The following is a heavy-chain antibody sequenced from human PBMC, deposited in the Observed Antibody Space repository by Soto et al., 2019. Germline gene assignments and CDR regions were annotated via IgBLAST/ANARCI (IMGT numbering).Heavy chain of an antibody. D-gene: IGHD6-19*01. CDR2: IKQDGSEK. CDR3: ARDQGQWLVKRGAFDI. J-gene: IGHJ3*02. V-gene: IGHV3-7*01. CDR1: GFTFSSYW. Sequence: GGSLRLSCAASGFTFSSYWMSWVRQAPGKGLEWVANIKQDGSEKYYVDSVKGRFTISRDNAKNSLYLQMNSLRAEDTAVYYCARDQGQWLVKRGAFDIWGQGTMVTVSS.